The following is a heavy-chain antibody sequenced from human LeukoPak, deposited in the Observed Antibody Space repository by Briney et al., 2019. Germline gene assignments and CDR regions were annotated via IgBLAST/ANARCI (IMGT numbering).Heavy chain of an antibody. D-gene: IGHD1-26*01. V-gene: IGHV4-39*07. CDR1: GDSISSSSFF. Sequence: SETLSLTCTVSGDSISSSSFFWGWIRQPPGKGLEWIGAVYSENTYYNPSLKSRVSISVDTSKNQFSLTMSSVTAADTAVYFCARGLEVRARVGYHYYMDVWGKGTTVTISS. J-gene: IGHJ6*03. CDR3: ARGLEVRARVGYHYYMDV. CDR2: VYSENT.